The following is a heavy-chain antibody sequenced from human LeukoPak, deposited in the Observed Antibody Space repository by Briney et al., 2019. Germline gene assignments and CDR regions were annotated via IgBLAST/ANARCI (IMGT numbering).Heavy chain of an antibody. CDR2: IWYDGSNK. J-gene: IGHJ4*02. V-gene: IGHV3-33*01. Sequence: GGSLRLSWAASGFTFSSYGMHWVRQAPGKGLEWVAVIWYDGSNKYYADSVKGRFTISRDNSKNTLYLQMNSLRAEDTAVYYCARDYGSSTTEIDYWGQGTLVTVSS. CDR3: ARDYGSSTTEIDY. D-gene: IGHD6-13*01. CDR1: GFTFSSYG.